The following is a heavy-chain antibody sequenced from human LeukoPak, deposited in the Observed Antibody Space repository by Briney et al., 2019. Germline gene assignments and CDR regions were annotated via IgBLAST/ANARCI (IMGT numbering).Heavy chain of an antibody. V-gene: IGHV4-34*01. CDR3: TRRRGYCSSTSCPVTPGDYYYYYMDV. CDR1: GGSFSGYY. Sequence: PSETLSLTCAVYGGSFSGYYWSWIRQPPGKGLEWIGEINHSGSTNYNPSLKSRVTISVDTSKNHFSLTLSSVTAADTAVYYCTRRRGYCSSTSCPVTPGDYYYYYMDVWGKGTTVTISS. CDR2: INHSGST. J-gene: IGHJ6*03. D-gene: IGHD2-2*01.